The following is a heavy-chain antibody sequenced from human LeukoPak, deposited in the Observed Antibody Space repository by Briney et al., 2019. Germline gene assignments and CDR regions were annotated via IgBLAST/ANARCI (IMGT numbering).Heavy chain of an antibody. CDR3: AKRRGLELTYYYYMDV. V-gene: IGHV3-74*01. J-gene: IGHJ6*03. CDR2: INSDGSST. CDR1: GFTFSSYW. Sequence: GGSLRLSCAASGFTFSSYWMHWVRQAPGKGLVWVSRINSDGSSTNYADSVKGRFTISRDNAKNTLYLQMNSLRAEDTAVYYCAKRRGLELTYYYYMDVWGKGTTVTVSS. D-gene: IGHD1-7*01.